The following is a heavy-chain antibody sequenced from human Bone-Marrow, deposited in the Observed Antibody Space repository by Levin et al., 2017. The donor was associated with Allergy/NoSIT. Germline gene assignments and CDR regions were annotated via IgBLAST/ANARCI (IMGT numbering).Heavy chain of an antibody. CDR2: ISWNSGSI. CDR3: AKDGGSSSSSGLGWFDP. D-gene: IGHD6-6*01. V-gene: IGHV3-9*01. Sequence: GGSLRLSCAASGFTFDDYAMHWVRQAPGKGLEWVSGISWNSGSIGYADSVKGRFTISRDNAKNSLYLQMNSLRAEDTALYYCAKDGGSSSSSGLGWFDPWGQGTLVTVSS. J-gene: IGHJ5*02. CDR1: GFTFDDYA.